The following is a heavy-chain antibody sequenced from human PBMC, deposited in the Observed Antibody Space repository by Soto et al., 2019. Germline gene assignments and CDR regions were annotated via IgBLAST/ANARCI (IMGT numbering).Heavy chain of an antibody. D-gene: IGHD1-1*01. J-gene: IGHJ4*02. CDR3: ARTSTSGTPFXY. CDR1: GGSIGTSNW. Sequence: PSETLALTCAVSGGSIGTSNWWSWVRQPPGKGLEWIGEVYHSGSTNYNPSFKSRVAMSVDKSKNQSSLKLNSVTAADTALYYCARTSTSGTPFXYWGQGSLVXVSS. CDR2: VYHSGST. V-gene: IGHV4-4*02.